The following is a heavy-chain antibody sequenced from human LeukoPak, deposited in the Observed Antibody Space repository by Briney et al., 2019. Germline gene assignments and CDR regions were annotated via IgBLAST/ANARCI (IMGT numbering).Heavy chain of an antibody. V-gene: IGHV4-59*01. CDR2: IYYSGST. Sequence: SETLSLTCTVSGGSISSYYWSWIRQPPGKGLEWIGYIYYSGSTNYNPSLKSRVTISVDTSKNQFSLKLSSVTAADTAVYYCARAYMVRGVIITGDWFDPWGQGTLVTVSS. D-gene: IGHD3-10*01. J-gene: IGHJ5*02. CDR1: GGSISSYY. CDR3: ARAYMVRGVIITGDWFDP.